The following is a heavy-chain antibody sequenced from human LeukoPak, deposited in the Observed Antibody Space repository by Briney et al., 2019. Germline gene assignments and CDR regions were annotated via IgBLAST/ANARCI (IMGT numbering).Heavy chain of an antibody. CDR1: GGSISSYY. D-gene: IGHD3-10*01. V-gene: IGHV4-4*07. CDR3: ARTTGSGSYYYYYYYYMDV. J-gene: IGHJ6*03. Sequence: PSETLSLTCTVSGGSISSYYWSWIRQPAGKGLEWIGHIYTSGSTNYNPSLKSRVTMSVDTSENQFSLKLSSVTAADTAVYYCARTTGSGSYYYYYYYYMDVWGKGTTVTVSS. CDR2: IYTSGST.